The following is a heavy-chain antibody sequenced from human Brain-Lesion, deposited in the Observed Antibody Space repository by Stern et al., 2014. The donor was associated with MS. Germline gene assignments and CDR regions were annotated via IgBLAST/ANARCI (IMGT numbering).Heavy chain of an antibody. J-gene: IGHJ4*02. Sequence: VQLVQSGAEVKKPGESLKISCEASGYLFDDYWIGWVRQMSGRGLELVAIIFPGDTNPRYSPPVHGRDTISAEKPITTAYLKWSSMKAWDTAMYYWERSPATPSGYDRFDYWGQGALVTVSS. CDR3: ERSPATPSGYDRFDY. CDR2: IFPGDTNP. CDR1: GYLFDDYW. V-gene: IGHV5-51*04. D-gene: IGHD5-12*01.